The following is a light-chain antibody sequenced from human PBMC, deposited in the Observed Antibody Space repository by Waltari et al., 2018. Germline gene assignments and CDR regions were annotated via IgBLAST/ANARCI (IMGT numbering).Light chain of an antibody. J-gene: IGLJ2*01. V-gene: IGLV1-47*01. Sequence: QSVLTQPPSASGTPGQRVTISCSGSSSNIGSNYVYWYQQLPGTAPKLLIYRNNQRPSGVPARCSGSKSGTSASLAISGLRSEDEADYYCAAWDDSLSGPVFGGGTKLTVL. CDR3: AAWDDSLSGPV. CDR1: SSNIGSNY. CDR2: RNN.